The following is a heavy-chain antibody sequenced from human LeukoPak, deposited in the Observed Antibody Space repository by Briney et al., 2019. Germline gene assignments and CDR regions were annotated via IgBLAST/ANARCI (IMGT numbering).Heavy chain of an antibody. CDR1: GYSFTSYW. D-gene: IGHD1-26*01. J-gene: IGHJ4*02. CDR2: IYPGGSDT. V-gene: IGHV5-51*01. CDR3: ARPGPDSWWELDY. Sequence: GESLKISCKGSGYSFTSYWIGWVRQMPGKGLEWMGIIYPGGSDTRYSPSFQGQVTISADKSISTAYLQWSSLKASDTAMYYCARPGPDSWWELDYWGQGTLVTVSS.